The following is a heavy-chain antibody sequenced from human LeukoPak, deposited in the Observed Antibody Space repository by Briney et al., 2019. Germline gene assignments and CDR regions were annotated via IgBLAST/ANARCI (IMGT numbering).Heavy chain of an antibody. CDR1: GFTFSAYS. J-gene: IGHJ4*02. Sequence: GGSLRLSCAASGFTFSAYSMNWVRQAPGKGLEWVSSISSSSSYIYYADSVKGRFTISRDNAKNSLYLQMNSLRAEDMALYYCARLFHYYDSSGYYHYFDYWGQGTLVTVSS. D-gene: IGHD3-22*01. V-gene: IGHV3-21*01. CDR2: ISSSSSYI. CDR3: ARLFHYYDSSGYYHYFDY.